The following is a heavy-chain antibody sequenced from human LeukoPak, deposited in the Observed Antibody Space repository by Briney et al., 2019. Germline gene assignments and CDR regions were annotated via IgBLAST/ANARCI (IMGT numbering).Heavy chain of an antibody. Sequence: ASVKVSCKASGYTFTSYYMHWVRQAPGQGLEWMGVINPSGGSTSYAQKFQGRVTMTRGMSTSTVYMELSSLRFEDTALYYCARSGTYNWFDSWGQGTLVTVSS. CDR1: GYTFTSYY. J-gene: IGHJ5*01. CDR3: ARSGTYNWFDS. CDR2: INPSGGST. V-gene: IGHV1-46*01. D-gene: IGHD1-26*01.